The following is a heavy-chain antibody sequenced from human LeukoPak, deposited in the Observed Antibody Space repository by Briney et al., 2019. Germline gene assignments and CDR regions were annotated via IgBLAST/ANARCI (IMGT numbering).Heavy chain of an antibody. D-gene: IGHD3-10*01. J-gene: IGHJ6*02. Sequence: ASVKVSCKASGYTFTGYYMHWVRQAPGQGLEWMGWINPNSGGTNYAQKFQGRVTMTRDTSTSTAYMELSRLRSDDTAVYYCAVGDITMVRGVISNYYGMDVWGQGTTVTVSS. V-gene: IGHV1-2*02. CDR1: GYTFTGYY. CDR3: AVGDITMVRGVISNYYGMDV. CDR2: INPNSGGT.